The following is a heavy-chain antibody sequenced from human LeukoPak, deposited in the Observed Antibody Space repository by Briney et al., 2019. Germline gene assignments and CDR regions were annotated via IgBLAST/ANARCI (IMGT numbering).Heavy chain of an antibody. V-gene: IGHV3-7*05. Sequence: GGSLRLSCAASGXTFSRYWMSWVRQAPGKGLEWVANINQDGSEKYYVDSVKGRFTISRDNAKNSLYLQVNRLRAEDTAVYYCARVVPAVTNRFDPWGQGTLVTVSS. D-gene: IGHD2-2*01. CDR1: GXTFSRYW. J-gene: IGHJ5*02. CDR3: ARVVPAVTNRFDP. CDR2: INQDGSEK.